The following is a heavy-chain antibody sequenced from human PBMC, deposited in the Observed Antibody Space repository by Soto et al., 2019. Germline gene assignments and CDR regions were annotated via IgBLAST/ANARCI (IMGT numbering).Heavy chain of an antibody. CDR1: GFSLNTYGVG. D-gene: IGHD3-16*01. V-gene: IGHV2-5*02. CDR3: ARALGSWGAYYFDY. J-gene: IGHJ4*02. CDR2: IYWDDDK. Sequence: QITLKESGPTLVKPTQTLTLTCTFSGFSLNTYGVGVGWIRQPPGKALEWLALIYWDDDKRYSPSLKSRLTITKDTSKTQGVLTMTNMDPVDTVTYYCARALGSWGAYYFDYWGQGTLVTVSS.